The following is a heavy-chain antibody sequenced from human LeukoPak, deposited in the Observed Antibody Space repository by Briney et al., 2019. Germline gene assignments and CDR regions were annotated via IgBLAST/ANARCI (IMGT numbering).Heavy chain of an antibody. D-gene: IGHD6-19*01. CDR3: ARRKGYSSGIDY. J-gene: IGHJ4*02. CDR2: ISGSGGST. CDR1: GFTFSSYA. Sequence: GGSLRLSCAASGFTFSSYAMSWVRQAPGKGLEWVSAISGSGGSTYYADSVKGRFTISRDNSKNTLYLQMNSLRAEDTAVYYCARRKGYSSGIDYWGQGTLVTVSS. V-gene: IGHV3-23*01.